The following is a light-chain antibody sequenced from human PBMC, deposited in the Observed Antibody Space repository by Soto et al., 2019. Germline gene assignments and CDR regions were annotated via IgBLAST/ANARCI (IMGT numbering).Light chain of an antibody. V-gene: IGKV1-39*01. CDR1: QNIAGY. CDR2: GSS. CDR3: QQSFITPYT. J-gene: IGKJ2*01. Sequence: DIQMTQSPSSLSVSVGDRVTITCRASQNIAGYLNWYQQRPGKAPELLIYGSSSLYSGVPSSFSGSGSGTDFTLTINSLRPEDFATYYCQQSFITPYTFGQGTNLEIK.